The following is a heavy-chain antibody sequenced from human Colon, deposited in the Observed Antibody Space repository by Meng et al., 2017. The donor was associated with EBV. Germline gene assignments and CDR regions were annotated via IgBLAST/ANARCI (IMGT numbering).Heavy chain of an antibody. Sequence: HVSVPVLWNPRGSLPPASLFSGGSISSSYWWTWARQPPGKGLEWIGEMNHSGTTNYNPSLKSRVTISMGKSNNQLSLKLNSVTAADTAVYYCATQESRDGHNPYWGQGTLVTVSS. V-gene: IGHV4-4*03. D-gene: IGHD5-24*01. CDR2: MNHSGTT. J-gene: IGHJ4*02. CDR3: ATQESRDGHNPY. CDR1: GGSISSSYW.